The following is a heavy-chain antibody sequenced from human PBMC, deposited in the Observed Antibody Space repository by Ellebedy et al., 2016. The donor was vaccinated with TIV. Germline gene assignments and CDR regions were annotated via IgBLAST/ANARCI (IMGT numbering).Heavy chain of an antibody. CDR3: ARRGQMEILRHAFEI. CDR2: IYSSGST. V-gene: IGHV4-59*01. J-gene: IGHJ3*02. D-gene: IGHD5-24*01. CDR1: GGSISNYY. Sequence: SETLSLXXTVSGGSISNYYWTWIRQPPGKGLEWIGYIYSSGSTNYNPSLKSRVTISVDTSKNQFSLNLNSVTAADTVVYYCARRGQMEILRHAFEIWGQGTMVIVS.